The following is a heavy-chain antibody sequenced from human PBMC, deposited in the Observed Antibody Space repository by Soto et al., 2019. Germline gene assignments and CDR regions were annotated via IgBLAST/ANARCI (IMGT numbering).Heavy chain of an antibody. V-gene: IGHV1-24*01. D-gene: IGHD2-21*01. CDR3: STEIGDGGQNYYYGMDV. CDR1: GHSLTELS. J-gene: IGHJ6*02. CDR2: FDPEDGER. Sequence: ASVKVSCKVSGHSLTELSMHWVRQAPGKGLEWMGSFDPEDGERIYAQKFQGRVTLTEDTSTDTAYMELSSLRSEDTAVYYCSTEIGDGGQNYYYGMDVWGQGTTVTVSS.